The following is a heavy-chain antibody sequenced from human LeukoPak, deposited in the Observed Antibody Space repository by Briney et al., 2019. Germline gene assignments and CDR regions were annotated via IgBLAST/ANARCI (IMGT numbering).Heavy chain of an antibody. V-gene: IGHV4-59*01. J-gene: IGHJ4*02. D-gene: IGHD3-3*02. CDR2: IYYSGST. CDR3: ARDTSNSFDY. Sequence: SETLSLTCTVSGGSISIYYWSWIRQPPGKGLEWIGYIYYSGSTNYNPSLKSRVTISVDTSKNQFSLKLSSVTAADTAVYYCARDTSNSFDYWGQGTLVTVSS. CDR1: GGSISIYY.